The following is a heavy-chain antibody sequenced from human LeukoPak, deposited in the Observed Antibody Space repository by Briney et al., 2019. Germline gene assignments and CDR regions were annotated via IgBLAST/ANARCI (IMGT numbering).Heavy chain of an antibody. CDR3: ARRKRGYSYGTKIGYYYYGMDV. Sequence: SETLSPTCAVYGGSFSGYYWSWIRQPPGKGLEWIGEINHSGSTNYNPSLKSRVTISVDTSKNQFSLKLSSVTAADTAVYYCARRKRGYSYGTKIGYYYYGMDVWGQGTTVTVSS. D-gene: IGHD5-18*01. V-gene: IGHV4-34*01. CDR1: GGSFSGYY. CDR2: INHSGST. J-gene: IGHJ6*02.